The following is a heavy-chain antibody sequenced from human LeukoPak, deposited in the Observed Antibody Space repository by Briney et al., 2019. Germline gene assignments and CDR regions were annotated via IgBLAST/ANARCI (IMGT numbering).Heavy chain of an antibody. CDR3: ARGVRIAVAGNIDY. D-gene: IGHD6-19*01. CDR1: GFTFSSYA. J-gene: IGHJ4*02. Sequence: GGSLRLSCAASGFTFSSYAMHWVRRAPGKGLEWVAVIPYDGPNKNYADSVKGRFTISRDNSKNTLYLQMNSLRAEDTAVYYCARGVRIAVAGNIDYWGQGTLVTVSS. CDR2: IPYDGPNK. V-gene: IGHV3-30*04.